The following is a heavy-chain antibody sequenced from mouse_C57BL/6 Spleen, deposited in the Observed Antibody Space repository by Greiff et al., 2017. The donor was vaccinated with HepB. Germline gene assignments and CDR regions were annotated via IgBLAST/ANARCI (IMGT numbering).Heavy chain of an antibody. CDR2: IWRGGST. CDR3: AKNIYGSSSYYAMDY. D-gene: IGHD1-1*01. CDR1: GFSLTSYG. J-gene: IGHJ4*01. Sequence: VMLVESGPGLVQPSQSLSITCTVSGFSLTSYGVHWVRQSPGKGLEWLGVIWRGGSTDYNAAFMSRLSITKDNSKSQVFFKMNSLQADDTAIYYCAKNIYGSSSYYAMDYWGQGTSVTVSS. V-gene: IGHV2-5*01.